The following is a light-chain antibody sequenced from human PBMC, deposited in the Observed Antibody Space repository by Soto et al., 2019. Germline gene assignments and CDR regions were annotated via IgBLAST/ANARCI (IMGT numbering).Light chain of an antibody. Sequence: DIQVTQHPSSLSASVGDRVTITCRASQGIKNYLAWYQQKPGETPKLLIYAASTLESGIPPRFSGSGSGTDFTLTINNLQPEDVATYYFQRYYNAPFTFGGGTKVDIK. CDR3: QRYYNAPFT. V-gene: IGKV1-27*01. J-gene: IGKJ4*01. CDR2: AAS. CDR1: QGIKNY.